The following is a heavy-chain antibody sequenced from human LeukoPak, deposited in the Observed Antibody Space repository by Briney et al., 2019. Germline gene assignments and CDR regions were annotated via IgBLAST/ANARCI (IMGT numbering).Heavy chain of an antibody. J-gene: IGHJ4*02. D-gene: IGHD3-22*01. CDR3: AKDSTYYYDSSGYYYFDY. Sequence: PGRSLRLSCAASGFPLDDYATLWVPHAPGGGVVWVSGISWNSGSIGYADSVKGRFTISRDNAKNSLYLQMNSLRAEDTALYYCAKDSTYYYDSSGYYYFDYWGQGTLVTVSS. V-gene: IGHV3-9*01. CDR2: ISWNSGSI. CDR1: GFPLDDYA.